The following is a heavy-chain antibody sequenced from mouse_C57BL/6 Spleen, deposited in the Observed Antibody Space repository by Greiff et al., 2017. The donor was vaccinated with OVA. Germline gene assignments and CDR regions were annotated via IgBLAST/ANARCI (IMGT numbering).Heavy chain of an antibody. CDR1: GFNIKDDY. J-gene: IGHJ4*01. V-gene: IGHV14-4*01. Sequence: VQLKESGAELVRPGASVKLSCTASGFNIKDDYMHWVKQRPEQGLEWIGWIDPENGDTEYASKFQGKATITADTSSNKAYLQLSSLTSEDTAVYYCTQLRLREAMDDWGQGTSVTVSS. CDR3: TQLRLREAMDD. D-gene: IGHD3-2*02. CDR2: IDPENGDT.